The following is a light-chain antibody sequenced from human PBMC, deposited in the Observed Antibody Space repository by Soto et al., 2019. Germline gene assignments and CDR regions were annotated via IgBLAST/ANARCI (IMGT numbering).Light chain of an antibody. CDR2: DVS. CDR1: SNDVGGYNY. J-gene: IGLJ2*01. CDR3: SSYTGSSTVV. Sequence: QSALTQPASVSGSPGQSIAISCTGTSNDVGGYNYVSWYQQHPGKAPKLMIYDVSARPSGVSNRFSGSKSDNTASLTISGLQAEDEADYYCSSYTGSSTVVFGGGTKLTVL. V-gene: IGLV2-14*01.